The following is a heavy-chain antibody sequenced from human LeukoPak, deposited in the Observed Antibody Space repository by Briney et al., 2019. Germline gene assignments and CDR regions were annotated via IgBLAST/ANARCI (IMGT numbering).Heavy chain of an antibody. CDR2: IYYSGST. Sequence: SETLSLTCTVSGGSISSSSYYWGWIRQPPGKGLEWIGNIYYSGSTNYNPSLKSRVTISVDTSKNQFSLKLSSVTAADTAVYYCAREDRGQLWFSSYYYYMDVWGKGTTVTVSS. D-gene: IGHD5-18*01. V-gene: IGHV4-39*07. CDR3: AREDRGQLWFSSYYYYMDV. J-gene: IGHJ6*03. CDR1: GGSISSSSYY.